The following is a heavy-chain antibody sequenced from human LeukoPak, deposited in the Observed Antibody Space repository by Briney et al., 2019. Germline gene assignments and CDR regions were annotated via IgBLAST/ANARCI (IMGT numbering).Heavy chain of an antibody. CDR1: GFSISLYW. Sequence: GGSLRLSCAASGFSISLYWMTWVRQAPGKGLEWVSSISSSSSYIYYADSVKGRFTISRDNAKNSLYLQMNSLRAEDTAVYYCARELTMIVVVSYYFDYWGQGTLVTVSS. CDR2: ISSSSSYI. J-gene: IGHJ4*02. CDR3: ARELTMIVVVSYYFDY. V-gene: IGHV3-21*01. D-gene: IGHD3-22*01.